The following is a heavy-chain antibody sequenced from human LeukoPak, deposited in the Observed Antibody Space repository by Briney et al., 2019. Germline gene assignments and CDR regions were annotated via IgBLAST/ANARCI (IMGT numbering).Heavy chain of an antibody. D-gene: IGHD6-13*01. CDR3: ARQGYSSSWYYFDY. Sequence: PSETLSLTCTVSGGSISSSSYYWGWIRQPPGRGLEWIGSIYYSGSTYYNPSLKSRVTISVDTSKNQFSLKLSSVTAADTAVYRCARQGYSSSWYYFDYWGQGTLVTVSS. CDR1: GGSISSSSYY. V-gene: IGHV4-39*01. CDR2: IYYSGST. J-gene: IGHJ4*02.